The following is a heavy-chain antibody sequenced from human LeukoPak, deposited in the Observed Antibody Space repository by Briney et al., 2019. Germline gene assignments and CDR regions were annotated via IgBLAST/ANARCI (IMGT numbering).Heavy chain of an antibody. D-gene: IGHD1-26*01. V-gene: IGHV3-9*01. J-gene: IGHJ3*02. CDR1: GFTFDDYA. CDR2: ISWNSGSI. Sequence: SLRLSCAASGFTFDDYAMHWVRQAPGKGLEWVSGISWNSGSIGYADSVKGRFTISRDNAKNSLYLQMNSLRAEDTALYYCAKDRIVGATLDAFDIWGQGTMVTVSS. CDR3: AKDRIVGATLDAFDI.